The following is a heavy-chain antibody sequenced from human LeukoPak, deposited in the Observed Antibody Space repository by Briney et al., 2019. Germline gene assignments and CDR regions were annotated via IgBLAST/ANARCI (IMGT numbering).Heavy chain of an antibody. V-gene: IGHV1-46*01. CDR2: INPSGGST. Sequence: ASVTVSCTASGYTFTSYYMHWVRQAPGQGLEWMGIINPSGGSTSYPQKFQGRVTMTRDTSTSTVYMELSSLRSEDTAVYYCARDRIAAAGWYFDLWGRGTLVTVSS. CDR3: ARDRIAAAGWYFDL. D-gene: IGHD6-13*01. J-gene: IGHJ2*01. CDR1: GYTFTSYY.